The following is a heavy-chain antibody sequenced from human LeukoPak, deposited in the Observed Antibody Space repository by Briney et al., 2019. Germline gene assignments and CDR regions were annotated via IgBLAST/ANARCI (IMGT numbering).Heavy chain of an antibody. V-gene: IGHV1-69*13. CDR1: GGTFSSYA. CDR2: IIPIFGTA. D-gene: IGHD2-21*02. Sequence: ASVKVSCKASGGTFSSYAISWVRQAPGQGLEWMGGIIPIFGTANYAQKFQGRVTITADESTSTAYMELSSLRSEDTAVYYCARDVLPCGGDCYHPYGYWGQGTLVTVSS. J-gene: IGHJ4*02. CDR3: ARDVLPCGGDCYHPYGY.